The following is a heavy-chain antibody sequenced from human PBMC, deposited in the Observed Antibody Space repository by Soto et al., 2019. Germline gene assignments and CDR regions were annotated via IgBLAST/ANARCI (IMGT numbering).Heavy chain of an antibody. CDR1: GDTFSSYV. CDR3: ARDGSGYRSRASPMDV. D-gene: IGHD3-22*01. V-gene: IGHV1-69*01. CDR2: IIPIFGTA. Sequence: QVQLVQSGAEVKKPGSSVKVSGKASGDTFSSYVTSWVRQPPEQGLDWMGGIIPIFGTANYPQNFQGRVTITADESTSTAYMELSSLRSEATAVYYCARDGSGYRSRASPMDVWGQGTTVTVSS. J-gene: IGHJ6*02.